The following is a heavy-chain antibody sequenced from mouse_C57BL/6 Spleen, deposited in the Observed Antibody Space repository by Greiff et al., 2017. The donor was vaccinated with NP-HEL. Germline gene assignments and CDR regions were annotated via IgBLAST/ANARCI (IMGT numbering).Heavy chain of an antibody. V-gene: IGHV14-4*01. CDR1: GFNIKDDY. Sequence: EVMLVESGAELVRPGASVKLSCTASGFNIKDDYMHWVKQRPEQGLEWIGWIDPENGDTEYASKFQGKATITADTSSNTAYLQLSSLTSEDTAVYYCTIWSYDYWGQGTTLTVSS. D-gene: IGHD1-1*02. CDR2: IDPENGDT. J-gene: IGHJ2*01. CDR3: TIWSYDY.